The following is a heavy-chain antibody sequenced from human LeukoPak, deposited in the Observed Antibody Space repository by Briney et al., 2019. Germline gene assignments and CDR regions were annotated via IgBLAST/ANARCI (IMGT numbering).Heavy chain of an antibody. J-gene: IGHJ5*02. Sequence: SETLSLTCTVSGGSISSYYWSWIRQPPGKGLEWIGYIYYSGSTYYNPSLKSRVTISVDTSKNQFSLKLSSVTAADTAVYYCARTNPGIAAAGVGWFDPWGQGTLVTVSS. V-gene: IGHV4-59*08. CDR3: ARTNPGIAAAGVGWFDP. D-gene: IGHD6-13*01. CDR2: IYYSGST. CDR1: GGSISSYY.